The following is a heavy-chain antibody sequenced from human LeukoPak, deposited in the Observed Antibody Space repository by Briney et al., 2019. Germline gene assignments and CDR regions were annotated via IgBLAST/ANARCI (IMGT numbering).Heavy chain of an antibody. CDR2: ISGSCGGT. Sequence: PGGSLRLSCAASGFTFSSYAMSWVRQAPEKGLEWVSTISGSCGGTYYADSVKGRFTISRYDSKNTLYLQMNSLRAEDTAVYYCVKDLGRLRNNCFDYWGQGTLVTASS. CDR1: GFTFSSYA. CDR3: VKDLGRLRNNCFDY. J-gene: IGHJ4*02. V-gene: IGHV3-23*01. D-gene: IGHD1-26*01.